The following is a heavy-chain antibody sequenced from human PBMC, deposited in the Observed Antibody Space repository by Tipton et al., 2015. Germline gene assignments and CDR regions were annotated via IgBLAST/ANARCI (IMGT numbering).Heavy chain of an antibody. V-gene: IGHV4-38-2*01. CDR3: ACQDYDSLTRDYQTVDY. J-gene: IGHJ4*02. Sequence: TLSLTCDVSGYSISSGYYWGWIRQPPGKGLEWIGSIFHRGDTNHNPSLKSRVTMSRDTPKNQFSLKLTSVTAADTAVYYCACQDYDSLTRDYQTVDYWGQGTLVTVSS. CDR1: GYSISSGYY. D-gene: IGHD3-9*01. CDR2: IFHRGDT.